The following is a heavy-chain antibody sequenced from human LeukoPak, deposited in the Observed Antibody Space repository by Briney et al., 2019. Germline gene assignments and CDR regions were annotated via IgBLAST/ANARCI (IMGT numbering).Heavy chain of an antibody. CDR2: ISGSGGSA. J-gene: IGHJ4*02. Sequence: GGSLRLSCATSGFTFSTYAMSWVRQAPGKGLEWVSGISGSGGSAVYIDSVKGRFTISRDNSKNSLYLQMNSLRAEDTAVYYCARDHRYGGLFDSWGQGILVTVSS. V-gene: IGHV3-23*01. CDR3: ARDHRYGGLFDS. CDR1: GFTFSTYA. D-gene: IGHD3-9*01.